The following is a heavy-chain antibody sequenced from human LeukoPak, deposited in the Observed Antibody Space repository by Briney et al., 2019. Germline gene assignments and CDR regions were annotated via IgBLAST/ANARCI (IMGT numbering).Heavy chain of an antibody. CDR3: ARGDDFGF. J-gene: IGHJ4*02. CDR1: GYTFTTYG. D-gene: IGHD4-17*01. V-gene: IGHV1-18*01. CDR2: ISTPNGNT. Sequence: ASVKVSCKASGYTFTTYGINWVRQAPGQGLEWMGWISTPNGNTIYAQSLQGRVTMTTDTSTTTAYMELRSLGSDDTAVYSCARGDDFGFWGQGTLVTVSS.